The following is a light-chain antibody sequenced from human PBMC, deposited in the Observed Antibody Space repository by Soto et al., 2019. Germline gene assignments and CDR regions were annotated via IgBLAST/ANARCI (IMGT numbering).Light chain of an antibody. J-gene: IGKJ4*01. V-gene: IGKV3-20*01. CDR1: QAVSSIL. CDR2: GAS. CDR3: QQHGTAPI. Sequence: EVVLTQSPGTLSLSPGERATLSCRASQAVSSILLAWYQQKPGQAPRLLIYGASSRATGIPDRFSGSGSGTDFHLTVSRLEPEDFAVYYCQQHGTAPIFGGGTKVEIK.